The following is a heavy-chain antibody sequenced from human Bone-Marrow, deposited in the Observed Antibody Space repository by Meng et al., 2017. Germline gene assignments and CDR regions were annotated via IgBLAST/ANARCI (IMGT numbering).Heavy chain of an antibody. CDR1: GFTFSSFA. D-gene: IGHD3-10*01. J-gene: IGHJ3*01. V-gene: IGHV3-30*04. CDR3: AREEEDYYGSGNALDV. Sequence: GESLKISCAASGFTFSSFAMHWVRRAPGQGLEWVAVISYDGSNKYYADSVKGRFTISRDNSKNTLYLQMNSLRAEDTEVYYCAREEEDYYGSGNALDVWGQGTMVTVSS. CDR2: ISYDGSNK.